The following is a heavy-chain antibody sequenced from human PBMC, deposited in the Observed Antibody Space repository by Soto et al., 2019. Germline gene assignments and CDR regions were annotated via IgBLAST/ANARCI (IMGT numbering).Heavy chain of an antibody. D-gene: IGHD6-13*01. J-gene: IGHJ5*02. CDR2: IYYSGST. CDR3: ARRGEAARTFDP. V-gene: IGHV4-39*01. CDR1: GGSISSSSYY. Sequence: TLSLTCTVSGGSISSSSYYWGWIRQPPGKGLEWIGSIYYSGSTYYNPSLKSRVTISVDTSKKQFSLKLSSVTAADTAVYYCARRGEAARTFDPWGQGTLVTVSS.